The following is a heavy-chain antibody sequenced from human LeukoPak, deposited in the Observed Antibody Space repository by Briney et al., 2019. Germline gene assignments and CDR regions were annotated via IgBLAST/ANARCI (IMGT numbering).Heavy chain of an antibody. CDR2: ISGSGGST. J-gene: IGHJ6*03. CDR3: AKGPITIFGVVINYYYMDV. Sequence: GGSLRLSCAASGFTFSSYAMSWVRQAPGKGLEWVSAISGSGGSTYYADSVKGRFTISRDNSKNTLYLQMNSLRAEDTAVYYCAKGPITIFGVVINYYYMDVWGKGTTVTVSS. CDR1: GFTFSSYA. V-gene: IGHV3-23*01. D-gene: IGHD3-3*01.